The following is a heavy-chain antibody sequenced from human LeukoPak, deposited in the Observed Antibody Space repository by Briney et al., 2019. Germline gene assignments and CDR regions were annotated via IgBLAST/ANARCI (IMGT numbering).Heavy chain of an antibody. CDR1: GYSFTSYW. Sequence: GESLKISCKGSGYSFTSYWTGWVRQMPGKGLEWMGIIYPGDSDTRYSPSFQGQVTISADKSISTAYLQWSSLKASDTAMYYCARQAVVIAPGSWFDPWGQGTLVTVSS. CDR3: ARQAVVIAPGSWFDP. CDR2: IYPGDSDT. V-gene: IGHV5-51*01. D-gene: IGHD2-21*01. J-gene: IGHJ5*02.